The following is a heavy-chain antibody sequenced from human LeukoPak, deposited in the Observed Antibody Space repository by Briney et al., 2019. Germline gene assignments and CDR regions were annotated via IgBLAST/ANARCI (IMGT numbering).Heavy chain of an antibody. J-gene: IGHJ1*01. CDR2: ISGSGGST. CDR1: GFTFSSYA. CDR3: ARSSSWFSEYFQH. D-gene: IGHD6-13*01. Sequence: LSGGSLRLSCAASGFTFSSYAMSWVRQAPGKGLEWVSAISGSGGSTYYADSVKGWFTISRDNSKNTLYPQMNSLRAEDTAVYYCARSSSWFSEYFQHWGQGTLVTVSS. V-gene: IGHV3-23*01.